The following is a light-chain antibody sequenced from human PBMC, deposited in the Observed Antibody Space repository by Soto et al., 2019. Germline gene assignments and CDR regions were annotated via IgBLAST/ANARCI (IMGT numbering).Light chain of an antibody. CDR3: MQSLQTVFT. CDR1: QSLLRDNGYNY. Sequence: IVMTQSPLSLPVTPGEPASISRRSSQSLLRDNGYNYLDWYLQKPGQSPQLLIYLGSNRSSGVPDRFSGSGSGADFTLRITRVQSEDVGVYYCMQSLQTVFTFGPGTRVDI. J-gene: IGKJ3*01. V-gene: IGKV2-28*01. CDR2: LGS.